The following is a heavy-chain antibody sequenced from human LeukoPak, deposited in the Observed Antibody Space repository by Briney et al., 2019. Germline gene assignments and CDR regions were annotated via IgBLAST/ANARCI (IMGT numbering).Heavy chain of an antibody. V-gene: IGHV3-33*06. CDR1: GFTFSSYG. J-gene: IGHJ4*02. CDR3: AKGSYYDSSGSFYFDY. Sequence: GGSLRLSCAASGFTFSSYGMHWVRQAPGKGLEWVAIIWYDGSNKYYADSVKGRFTISRDNSKNTLYVQVNSLGTEDTAAYYCAKGSYYDSSGSFYFDYWGQGTLVTVSS. CDR2: IWYDGSNK. D-gene: IGHD3-22*01.